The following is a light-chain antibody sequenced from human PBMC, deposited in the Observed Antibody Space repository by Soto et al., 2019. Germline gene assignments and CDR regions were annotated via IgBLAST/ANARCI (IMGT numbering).Light chain of an antibody. CDR2: NDD. J-gene: IGLJ1*01. V-gene: IGLV1-44*01. CDR3: ATWDDSLNAFV. CDR1: TSSIGSNA. Sequence: QSVLTQSPSASGTPGQRITIYCSRSTSSIGSNAVNWYQQFPGTAPTFLIYNDDQRPSGVPDRFSGSKSGTSASLAISGLHSEDEADYYCATWDDSLNAFVFGTGTKLTVL.